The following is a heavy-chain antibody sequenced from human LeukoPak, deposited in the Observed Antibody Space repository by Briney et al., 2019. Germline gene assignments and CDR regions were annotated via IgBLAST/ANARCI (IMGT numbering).Heavy chain of an antibody. Sequence: SQTLSLTCAISGDGVSSNSAAWNWIRQSPSRGLEWLGRTYYRSKWYNDYAVSVKSRITINPDTSKNQFSLQLNSVTPEDTAVYYCARDRLGYCSSTSCYYPSYFDPWGQGTLVTVSS. D-gene: IGHD2-2*01. CDR3: ARDRLGYCSSTSCYYPSYFDP. V-gene: IGHV6-1*01. J-gene: IGHJ5*02. CDR1: GDGVSSNSAA. CDR2: TYYRSKWYN.